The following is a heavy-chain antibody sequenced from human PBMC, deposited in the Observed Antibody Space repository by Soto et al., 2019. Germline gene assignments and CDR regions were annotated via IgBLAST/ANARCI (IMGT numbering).Heavy chain of an antibody. V-gene: IGHV4-4*02. CDR3: ARVLRFLEWLETFEY. J-gene: IGHJ4*02. Sequence: SETLSLTCAVSGGSISSSNWWSWVRQPPGKGLEWIGEIYHSGSTNYNPSLKSRVTISVDKSKNQFSLKLSSVTAADTAVYYCARVLRFLEWLETFEYWGQGTLVTVSS. D-gene: IGHD3-3*01. CDR2: IYHSGST. CDR1: GGSISSSNW.